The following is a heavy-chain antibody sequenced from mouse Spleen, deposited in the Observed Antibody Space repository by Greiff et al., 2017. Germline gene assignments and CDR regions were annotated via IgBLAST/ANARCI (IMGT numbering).Heavy chain of an antibody. D-gene: IGHD1-1*01. V-gene: IGHV1-64*01. J-gene: IGHJ4*01. Sequence: QVQLQQPGAELVKPGASVKLSCKASGYTFTSYWMHWVKQRPGQGLEWIGMIHPNSGSTNYNEKFKSKATLTVDKSSSTAYMQLSSLTSEDSAVYYCARSGNYYGDYAMDYWGQGTSVTVSS. CDR3: ARSGNYYGDYAMDY. CDR1: GYTFTSYW. CDR2: IHPNSGST.